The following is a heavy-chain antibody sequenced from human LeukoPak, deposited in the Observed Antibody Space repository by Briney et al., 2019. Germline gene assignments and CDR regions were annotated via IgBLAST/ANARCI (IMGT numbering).Heavy chain of an antibody. D-gene: IGHD2-2*01. J-gene: IGHJ4*02. CDR2: INHGGRT. CDR1: TASLSGHF. CDR3: ARGKQLPVRGPLDQ. Sequence: PSETLSLTCSVDTASLSGHFWSWIRPPPGKGLEWIGEINHGGRTNYSPSLEARVRVSVDTSKNQFSPKLNSVTAADTAVYYCARGKQLPVRGPLDQWGQGTLVIVSS. V-gene: IGHV4-34*01.